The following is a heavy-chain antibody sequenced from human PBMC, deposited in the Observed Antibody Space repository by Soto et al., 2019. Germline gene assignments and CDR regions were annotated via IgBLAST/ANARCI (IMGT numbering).Heavy chain of an antibody. D-gene: IGHD3-16*01. Sequence: ASVKVSCKASGYTFTSYYMHWVRQAPGQGLEWMGIINPSGGSTSYAQKFQGRVTMTRDTSTSTVYMELSSLRSEDTAVYYCAKRAHSLGEWSHLGEFVDYWGQGTLVTVSS. V-gene: IGHV1-46*01. CDR1: GYTFTSYY. J-gene: IGHJ4*02. CDR2: INPSGGST. CDR3: AKRAHSLGEWSHLGEFVDY.